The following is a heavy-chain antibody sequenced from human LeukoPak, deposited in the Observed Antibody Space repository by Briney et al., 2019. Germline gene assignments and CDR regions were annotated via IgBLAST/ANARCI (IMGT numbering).Heavy chain of an antibody. D-gene: IGHD3-22*01. CDR2: IYPGDSDT. V-gene: IGHV5-51*01. Sequence: GESLKISCKGSGYSFTSYWIGWVRQMPGKGLEWMGIIYPGDSDTRYSPSFQGQVTISADKSISTAYLQWSSLKASDTAMYYCARTPPVRLYYYVSSGYFDYWGQGTLVTVSS. CDR1: GYSFTSYW. J-gene: IGHJ4*02. CDR3: ARTPPVRLYYYVSSGYFDY.